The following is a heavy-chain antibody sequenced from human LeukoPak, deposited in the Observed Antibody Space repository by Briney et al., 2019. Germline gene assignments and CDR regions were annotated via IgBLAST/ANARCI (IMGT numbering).Heavy chain of an antibody. V-gene: IGHV3-30-3*01. J-gene: IGHJ4*02. CDR1: GFTFSSYA. CDR2: ISYGGSNK. CDR3: ARDLGSGFPLYYFDY. Sequence: GGSLRLSCAASGFTFSSYAMHWVRQAPGKGLEWVAVISYGGSNKYYADSVKGRFTISRDNSKNTLYLQMNSLRAEDTAVYYCARDLGSGFPLYYFDYWGQGTLVTVSS. D-gene: IGHD6-19*01.